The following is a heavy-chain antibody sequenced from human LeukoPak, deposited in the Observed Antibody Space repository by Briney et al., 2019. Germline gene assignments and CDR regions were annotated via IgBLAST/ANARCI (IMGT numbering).Heavy chain of an antibody. Sequence: ASVKVSCKASGYTFTSYYMHWVRQAPGQGLEWMGIINPGGGSTSYAQKFQGRVTMTRDMSTSTVYMELSSLRSEDTAVYYCATRSVAVAGIGYRYAFDTWGQGTMVTVSS. J-gene: IGHJ3*02. D-gene: IGHD6-19*01. CDR2: INPGGGST. CDR1: GYTFTSYY. CDR3: ATRSVAVAGIGYRYAFDT. V-gene: IGHV1-46*01.